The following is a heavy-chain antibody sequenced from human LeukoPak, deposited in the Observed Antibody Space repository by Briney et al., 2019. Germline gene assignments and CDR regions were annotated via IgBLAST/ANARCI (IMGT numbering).Heavy chain of an antibody. Sequence: GGSLTLSCAVSGFTVSSNYMSWVRQAPGKGLEWVSVIYSGGSTYFADSVKGRFTISRDNSKNTLYLQMNSLRAEDTAVYYCAREKPQYYYDSSGSYFYYWGQGTLVTVSS. D-gene: IGHD3-22*01. CDR2: IYSGGST. CDR3: AREKPQYYYDSSGSYFYY. J-gene: IGHJ4*02. CDR1: GFTVSSNY. V-gene: IGHV3-53*01.